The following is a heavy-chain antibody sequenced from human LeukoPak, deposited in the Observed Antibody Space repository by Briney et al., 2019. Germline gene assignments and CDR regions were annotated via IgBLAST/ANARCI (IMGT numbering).Heavy chain of an antibody. D-gene: IGHD3-9*01. J-gene: IGHJ5*02. V-gene: IGHV1-69*13. Sequence: SVKVSCKASGGTFSSYAISWVRQAPGQGLEWMGGIIPIFGTANYAQKFQGRVTITADESTSTAYVELSSLRSEDTAVYYCARLSGDILTGYQVPMWFDPWGQGTLVTVSS. CDR3: ARLSGDILTGYQVPMWFDP. CDR2: IIPIFGTA. CDR1: GGTFSSYA.